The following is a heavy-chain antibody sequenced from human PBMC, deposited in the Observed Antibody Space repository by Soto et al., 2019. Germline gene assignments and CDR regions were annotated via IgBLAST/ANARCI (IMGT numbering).Heavy chain of an antibody. CDR2: IYPGDSDT. CDR1: GYSFTSYW. Sequence: PGESLKISCKGSGYSFTSYWIVWVRQMPGKGLEWMGTIYPGDSDTRYSPSFQGQVTISADKSITTAYLQWNSLKASDTAMYFCAGHKGYCSSTSCYGMDVWGQGATVTVSS. V-gene: IGHV5-51*01. D-gene: IGHD2-2*01. CDR3: AGHKGYCSSTSCYGMDV. J-gene: IGHJ6*02.